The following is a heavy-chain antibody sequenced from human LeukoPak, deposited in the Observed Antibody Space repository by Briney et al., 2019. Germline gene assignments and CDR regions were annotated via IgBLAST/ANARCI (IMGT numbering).Heavy chain of an antibody. J-gene: IGHJ4*02. CDR1: GFTFSSYA. V-gene: IGHV3-23*01. CDR3: AKSTTVTTGMYY. Sequence: SGGSLRLSRAASGFTFSSYAMSWVRQAPGKGLEWVSAISGSGGSTYYADSVKGRFTISRDNSKNTLYLQMNSLRAEDTAVYYRAKSTTVTTGMYYWGQGTLVTVSS. D-gene: IGHD4-17*01. CDR2: ISGSGGST.